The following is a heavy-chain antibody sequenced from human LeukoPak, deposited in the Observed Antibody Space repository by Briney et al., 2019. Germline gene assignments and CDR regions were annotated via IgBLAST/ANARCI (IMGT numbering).Heavy chain of an antibody. CDR2: IYPGDSDT. CDR3: ARFLCSAGSCGTRAFDY. Sequence: GESLKISCKGSGYSFTSYWIGWVRQMPGKGLEWMVIIYPGDSDTRYSPSFQGQVTISADKSISTAYLQWSSLKASAIAMYYCARFLCSAGSCGTRAFDYWGQGTLVTVSS. J-gene: IGHJ4*02. D-gene: IGHD2-15*01. CDR1: GYSFTSYW. V-gene: IGHV5-51*01.